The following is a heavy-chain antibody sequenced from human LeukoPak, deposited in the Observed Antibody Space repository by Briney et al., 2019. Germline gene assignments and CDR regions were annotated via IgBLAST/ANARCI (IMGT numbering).Heavy chain of an antibody. Sequence: GGSLRLSCATSGFTFSSYEMNWVRQAPGKGLEWVSYVSSSGSNTYYADSVKGRFTMSRDNAKNSLYLQMNSLRAEDTAVYYCARDRSDRLAVAGTSAFDYWGQGTLVTVSS. CDR3: ARDRSDRLAVAGTSAFDY. D-gene: IGHD6-19*01. CDR1: GFTFSSYE. J-gene: IGHJ4*02. CDR2: VSSSGSNT. V-gene: IGHV3-48*03.